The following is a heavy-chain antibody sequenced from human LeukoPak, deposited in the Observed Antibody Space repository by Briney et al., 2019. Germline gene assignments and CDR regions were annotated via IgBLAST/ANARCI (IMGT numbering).Heavy chain of an antibody. CDR3: AKDLTAYSSSSFDY. Sequence: GGSLRLSCAASGFTFSSYGMHWVRQAPGKGLEWVAVISYDGSNKYYADSVKGRFTISRDNSKNTLYLQMNSLRAEDTAVYYCAKDLTAYSSSSFDYWGQGTLVTVSS. CDR1: GFTFSSYG. J-gene: IGHJ4*02. CDR2: ISYDGSNK. V-gene: IGHV3-30*18. D-gene: IGHD6-13*01.